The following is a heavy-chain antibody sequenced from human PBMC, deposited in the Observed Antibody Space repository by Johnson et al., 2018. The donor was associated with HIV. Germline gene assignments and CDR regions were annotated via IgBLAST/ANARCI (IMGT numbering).Heavy chain of an antibody. V-gene: IGHV3-66*01. Sequence: VQLVESGGGLVQPGGSLRLSCAASGFTVSNNYMSWVRQAQGKGLEWVSVIYSGGSTYYAASVKGRFPISRDNSKNTLYLQMNSLRAEDTAVYYCARDRYPRRYFDWLFDAFDIWGQGTMVTVSS. J-gene: IGHJ3*02. D-gene: IGHD3-9*01. CDR1: GFTVSNNY. CDR3: ARDRYPRRYFDWLFDAFDI. CDR2: IYSGGST.